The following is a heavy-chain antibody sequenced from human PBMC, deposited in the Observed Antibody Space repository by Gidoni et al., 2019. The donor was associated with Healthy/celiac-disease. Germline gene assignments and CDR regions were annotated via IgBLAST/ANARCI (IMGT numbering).Heavy chain of an antibody. CDR3: ARQYGDYLLDY. Sequence: QLQLQESGPGLVKPSETLSLTCTVSGGSISSSSYYWGWIRQPPGKGLEWIGSIYYSGSTYYNPSLKSRVTISVDTSKNQFSLKLSSVTAADTAVYYCARQYGDYLLDYWGQGTLVTVSS. CDR2: IYYSGST. V-gene: IGHV4-39*01. D-gene: IGHD4-17*01. J-gene: IGHJ4*02. CDR1: GGSISSSSYY.